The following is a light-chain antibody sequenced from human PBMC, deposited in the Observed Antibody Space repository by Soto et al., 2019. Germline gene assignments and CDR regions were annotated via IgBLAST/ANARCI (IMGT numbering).Light chain of an antibody. CDR1: QSVSTS. Sequence: DLQMTQSPSTLSASVGDTVTITCRASQSVSTSLVWYQQKPGKAPNLLISGASSLESGVPSRFSGSGSGTEFTLTITSLQPDDFATYYCQQYITYSTFGQGTKVEIE. CDR2: GAS. CDR3: QQYITYST. J-gene: IGKJ1*01. V-gene: IGKV1-5*01.